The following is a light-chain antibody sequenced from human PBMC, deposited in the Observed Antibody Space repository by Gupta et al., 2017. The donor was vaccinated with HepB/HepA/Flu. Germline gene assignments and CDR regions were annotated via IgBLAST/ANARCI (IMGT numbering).Light chain of an antibody. CDR2: GTS. CDR1: EIVSSTY. Sequence: PGESATLSCRASEIVSSTYLSWHQQKPGQPPRLLIYGTSNRDTGIPDRFTGRGSDTDFTLTISKLEPEDFAVYFCQQYGGSVWTFGQGTKVELK. J-gene: IGKJ1*01. CDR3: QQYGGSVWT. V-gene: IGKV3-20*01.